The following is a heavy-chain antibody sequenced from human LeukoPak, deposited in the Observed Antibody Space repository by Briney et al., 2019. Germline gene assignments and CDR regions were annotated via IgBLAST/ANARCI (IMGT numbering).Heavy chain of an antibody. J-gene: IGHJ4*01. Sequence: PAETLSLTCAVYGGSFSGYYWSWIRQPPGKGLEWIGEINHSGRSNYNPSLKSRVTISVDTSKNQFSLKLSSVTAADTAVYYCARGMSALYGSGSYVFDYWGQGTLVTVS. CDR1: GGSFSGYY. CDR3: ARGMSALYGSGSYVFDY. V-gene: IGHV4-34*01. CDR2: INHSGRS. D-gene: IGHD3-10*01.